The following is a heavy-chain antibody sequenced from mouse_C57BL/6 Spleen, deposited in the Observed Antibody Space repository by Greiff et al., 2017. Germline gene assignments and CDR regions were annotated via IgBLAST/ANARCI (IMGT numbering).Heavy chain of an antibody. CDR3: ASQGFFDY. CDR1: GYAFSSSW. Sequence: VQLQQSGPELVKPGASVKISCKASGYAFSSSWMNWVKQRPGKGLEWIGRIYPGDGDTNYNGKFKGKATLTADKSSSTAYMQLSSLTSEDSAVYFCASQGFFDYWGQGTTLTVSS. D-gene: IGHD3-3*01. V-gene: IGHV1-82*01. CDR2: IYPGDGDT. J-gene: IGHJ2*01.